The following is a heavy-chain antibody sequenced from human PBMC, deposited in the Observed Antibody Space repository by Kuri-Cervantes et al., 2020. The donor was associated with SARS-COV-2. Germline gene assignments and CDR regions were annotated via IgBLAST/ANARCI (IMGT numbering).Heavy chain of an antibody. CDR2: IYYSGST. CDR1: GGSISSGDYY. CDR3: ARDPSRGVRWSGYPNYFDY. V-gene: IGHV4-30-4*08. Sequence: SETLSLTCTVSGGSISSGDYYWSWIRQPPGKGLEWIGYIYYSGSTYYNPSLESRVTISVDTSKNQFSLKLSSVTAADTAVYYCARDPSRGVRWSGYPNYFDYWGQGTLVTVSS. J-gene: IGHJ4*02. D-gene: IGHD3-3*01.